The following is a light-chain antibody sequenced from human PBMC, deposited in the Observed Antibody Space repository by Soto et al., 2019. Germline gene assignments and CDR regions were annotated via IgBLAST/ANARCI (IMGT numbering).Light chain of an antibody. Sequence: DIQMTQSPSSVSASVGDTVVITCRASQGIKSWFAWYQQRPGNAPKLLISDANTLQTGVPPRFRGSGSGTDFFLTVNSLQPEDCATYYCQQDDSFPITFGQGTRLEIK. CDR3: QQDDSFPIT. CDR2: DAN. V-gene: IGKV1D-12*01. J-gene: IGKJ5*01. CDR1: QGIKSW.